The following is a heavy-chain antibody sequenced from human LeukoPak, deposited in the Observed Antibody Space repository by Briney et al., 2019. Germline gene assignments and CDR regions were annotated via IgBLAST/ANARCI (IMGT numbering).Heavy chain of an antibody. V-gene: IGHV3-23*01. Sequence: GGSLRLSCAAAGFTFSSYCMAWVRRAAGKGLEWDSAISGSGGSTYYADSVKGRFTISRDNSKNTLYLQMNGLRAEDTAVYYCAKDQVGPSYGLFDYWGQGTLVSVSS. CDR3: AKDQVGPSYGLFDY. CDR1: GFTFSSYC. J-gene: IGHJ4*02. CDR2: ISGSGGST. D-gene: IGHD5-18*01.